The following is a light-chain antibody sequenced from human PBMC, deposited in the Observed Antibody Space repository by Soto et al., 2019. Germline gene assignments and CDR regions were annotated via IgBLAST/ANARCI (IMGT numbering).Light chain of an antibody. CDR2: QVT. CDR1: SSDVGGYNY. J-gene: IGLJ3*02. Sequence: QSVLTQPASVSGSPGQSITISCTGTSSDVGGYNYVSWYQQHPGKVPKLLIYQVTNRPSGVSNRFSGSKSGNTASLTISGLQAEHEAEYYCTSYTSSSTWVFGGGTKRTVL. CDR3: TSYTSSSTWV. V-gene: IGLV2-14*03.